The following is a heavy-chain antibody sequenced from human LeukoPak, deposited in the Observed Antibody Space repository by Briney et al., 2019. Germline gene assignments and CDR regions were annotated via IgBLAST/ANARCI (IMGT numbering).Heavy chain of an antibody. Sequence: SETLSLTCTVSGGSTSSGGYYWSWIRQHPGKGLEWIGYIYYSGSTYYNPSLKSRVTISVDTSKNQFSLKLSSVTAADTAVYYCARGTWWEPKDFDYWGQGTLVTVSS. CDR1: GGSTSSGGYY. V-gene: IGHV4-31*03. CDR2: IYYSGST. J-gene: IGHJ4*02. CDR3: ARGTWWEPKDFDY. D-gene: IGHD1-26*01.